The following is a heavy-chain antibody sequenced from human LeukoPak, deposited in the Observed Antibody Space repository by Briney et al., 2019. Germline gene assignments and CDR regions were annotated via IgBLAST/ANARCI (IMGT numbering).Heavy chain of an antibody. V-gene: IGHV3-66*01. J-gene: IGHJ6*02. Sequence: ETLSLTCTVSGGSISNYYWSWIRQPPGKGLEWVSVIYSGGSTYYADSVKGRFTISRDNSKNTLYLQMNSLRAEDTAVYYCARGLYYYGMDVWGQGTTVTVSS. CDR3: ARGLYYYGMDV. CDR1: GGSISNYY. CDR2: IYSGGST.